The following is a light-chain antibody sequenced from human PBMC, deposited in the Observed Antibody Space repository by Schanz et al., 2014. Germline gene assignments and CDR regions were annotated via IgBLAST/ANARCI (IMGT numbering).Light chain of an antibody. CDR2: DVS. CDR3: CSYVGHYTWV. CDR1: SSDVGTYNY. V-gene: IGLV2-14*03. Sequence: QSALTQPASVSGSPGQSITISCTGTSSDVGTYNYVSWYQHHPGKAPKLMIYDVSDRPSGVSNRFSGSKSGNTASLTISGLQAEDEADYYCCSYVGHYTWVFGGGTKLTVL. J-gene: IGLJ3*02.